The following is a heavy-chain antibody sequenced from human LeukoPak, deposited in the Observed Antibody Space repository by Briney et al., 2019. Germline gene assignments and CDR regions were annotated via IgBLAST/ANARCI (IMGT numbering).Heavy chain of an antibody. CDR3: ARDTRTAQGFDY. J-gene: IGHJ4*02. CDR1: DYSISSGYY. D-gene: IGHD2-15*01. V-gene: IGHV4-38-2*02. Sequence: PSETLSLTCTVSDYSISSGYYWGWIWQPPGKGLEWTGSIFQSGHTYYSPSLKSRVTISVDTSNNRFSLSLSAVTAADTAIYYCARDTRTAQGFDYWGQGILVTVSS. CDR2: IFQSGHT.